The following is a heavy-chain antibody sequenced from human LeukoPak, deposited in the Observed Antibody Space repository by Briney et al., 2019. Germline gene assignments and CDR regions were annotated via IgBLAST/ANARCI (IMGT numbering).Heavy chain of an antibody. CDR2: IIPIFGTA. Sequence: SVKVSCKASGGTFSSYAISWVRQAPGQGLEWMGGIIPIFGTANYAQKFQGRVTITADESTSTAHMELSSLRSEDTAVYYCAIQAVAGWGGYYYYGMDVWGQGTTVTVSS. V-gene: IGHV1-69*13. CDR3: AIQAVAGWGGYYYYGMDV. J-gene: IGHJ6*02. CDR1: GGTFSSYA. D-gene: IGHD6-19*01.